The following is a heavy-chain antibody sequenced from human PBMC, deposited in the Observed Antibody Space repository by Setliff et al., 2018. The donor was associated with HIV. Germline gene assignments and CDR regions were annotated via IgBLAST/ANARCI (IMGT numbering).Heavy chain of an antibody. CDR3: ARDFKRYNSPCRFDP. J-gene: IGHJ5*02. D-gene: IGHD5-12*01. CDR1: GGSISSNNYY. Sequence: SETLSLTCTVSGGSISSNNYYWGWIRQPPGKGLEWIASIYYSGSTYYNPSLKSRITISVDTSKNQFSLRLSSVTAADTAVYYCARDFKRYNSPCRFDPWGPGTLVTVSS. V-gene: IGHV4-39*02. CDR2: IYYSGST.